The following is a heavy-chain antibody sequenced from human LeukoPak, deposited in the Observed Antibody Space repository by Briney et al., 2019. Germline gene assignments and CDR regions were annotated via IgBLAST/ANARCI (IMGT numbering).Heavy chain of an antibody. CDR3: AKDSRTLAAAGNYYGMDV. D-gene: IGHD6-13*01. J-gene: IGHJ6*02. V-gene: IGHV3-23*01. Sequence: SGGSLRLSCAASGFTFSSYAMSWVRQAPGKGLEWVSAISGSGGSTYYADSVKGRFTISRDNSKNTLYLQMNSLRAEDTAVYYCAKDSRTLAAAGNYYGMDVWGQGTTVTVSS. CDR2: ISGSGGST. CDR1: GFTFSSYA.